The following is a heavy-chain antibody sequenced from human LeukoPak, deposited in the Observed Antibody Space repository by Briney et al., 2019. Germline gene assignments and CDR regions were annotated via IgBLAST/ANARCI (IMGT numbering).Heavy chain of an antibody. V-gene: IGHV3-64*01. J-gene: IGHJ4*02. D-gene: IGHD3-22*01. CDR2: ISSNGGST. Sequence: GGSLRLSCAASGFTFSSYAMHWVRQAPGKGLEYVSAISSNGGSTYYGNSVKGRFTISRDNSKNTLYLEMGSLRAEDTAVYYCAKDTAPYYYDSSGPPDYWGQGTLVTVSS. CDR3: AKDTAPYYYDSSGPPDY. CDR1: GFTFSSYA.